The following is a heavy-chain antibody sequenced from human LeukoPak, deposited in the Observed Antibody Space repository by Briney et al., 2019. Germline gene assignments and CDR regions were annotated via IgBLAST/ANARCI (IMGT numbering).Heavy chain of an antibody. J-gene: IGHJ4*02. D-gene: IGHD2-15*01. CDR3: AKRSCSGGSCNFDY. Sequence: GGSLRLSCAASGFTFSSYGMHWVRQAPGKGLEWVSAISASGGDTNYADSVKGRFTISRDNSKNTLYLQMHSLRAEDTAVYYCAKRSCSGGSCNFDYWGQGTLVTVSS. CDR2: ISASGGDT. V-gene: IGHV3-23*01. CDR1: GFTFSSYG.